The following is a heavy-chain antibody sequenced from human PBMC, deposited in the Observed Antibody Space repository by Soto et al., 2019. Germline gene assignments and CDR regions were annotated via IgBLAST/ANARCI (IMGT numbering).Heavy chain of an antibody. V-gene: IGHV4-31*03. Sequence: QVQLQESGPGLVKPSQTLSLTCTVSGGSISSGGYYWSWIRQHPGKGLEWIGYIYYSGSTYYNPSLKSRVTISADTSKNQFSLKLSSVTAADTAVYYCARVTQGWLQLLYFDYWGQGTLVTVSS. CDR3: ARVTQGWLQLLYFDY. CDR1: GGSISSGGYY. D-gene: IGHD5-12*01. CDR2: IYYSGST. J-gene: IGHJ4*02.